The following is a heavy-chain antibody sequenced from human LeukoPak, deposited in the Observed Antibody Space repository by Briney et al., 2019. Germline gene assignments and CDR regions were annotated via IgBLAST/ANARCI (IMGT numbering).Heavy chain of an antibody. V-gene: IGHV4-38-2*02. CDR2: IYYTGST. D-gene: IGHD1-26*01. CDR1: GYSISSGYY. J-gene: IGHJ4*02. CDR3: VKSGGYGLIDY. Sequence: MSSETLSLTCTVSGYSISSGYYWGWIRQPPGKGLEWIGNIYYTGSTYYNASLQSRVTISIDTSRNQFSLRLNSVTAADTAMYYCVKSGGYGLIDYWGQGTLVTVSS.